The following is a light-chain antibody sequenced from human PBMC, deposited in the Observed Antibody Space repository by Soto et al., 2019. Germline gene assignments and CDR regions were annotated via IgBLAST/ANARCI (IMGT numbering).Light chain of an antibody. Sequence: EIVMTQSPATLSVSPGERATLSCGASQSVSSNLAWYQQKPGQAPRLLIYGASTRATGIPARFSGSGSGTEFTLTISSLQSEDFAVYYCKQYNNWPYTFGQGTKLEIK. CDR2: GAS. CDR1: QSVSSN. V-gene: IGKV3-15*01. CDR3: KQYNNWPYT. J-gene: IGKJ2*01.